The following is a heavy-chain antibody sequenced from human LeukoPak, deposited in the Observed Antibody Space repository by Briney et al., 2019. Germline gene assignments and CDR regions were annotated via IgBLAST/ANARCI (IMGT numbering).Heavy chain of an antibody. D-gene: IGHD3-16*01. CDR2: IYTSGST. CDR3: ARDYVPFRAFDI. CDR1: GGSISSYY. V-gene: IGHV4-4*07. J-gene: IGHJ3*02. Sequence: SETLSLTCTVSGGSISSYYWSWIRQPAGMGLEWIGRIYTSGSTNYNPSLKSRVTMSVDTSKNQFSLKLSSVTAADTAVYYCARDYVPFRAFDIWGQGTMVTVSS.